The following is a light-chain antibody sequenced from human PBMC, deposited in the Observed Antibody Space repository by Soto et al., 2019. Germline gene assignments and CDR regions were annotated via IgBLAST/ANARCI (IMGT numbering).Light chain of an antibody. J-gene: IGLJ1*01. CDR2: MND. Sequence: QSVLTQPPSASGNPGHRLTISCSGSTSNILRNYVYWYRQLPGTAPRLLISMNDQRPSGVPDRFSGSKSGTSASLAISGLRSEDEADYYCASWDDSLSGYVFGTGTKLTVL. CDR3: ASWDDSLSGYV. CDR1: TSNILRNY. V-gene: IGLV1-47*01.